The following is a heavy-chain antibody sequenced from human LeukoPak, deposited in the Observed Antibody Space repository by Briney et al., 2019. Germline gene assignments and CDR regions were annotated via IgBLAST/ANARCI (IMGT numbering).Heavy chain of an antibody. CDR1: GYTFTGYY. Sequence: ASVKVSCKASGYTFTGYYMHWVRQAPGQGLEWMGWINPNSGGPNYAQKFQGRVTMTRDTSISTAYMELSRLRSDDTAVYYCARGDYDYVWGSYRYPTGYYYMDVWGKGTTVTVSS. CDR2: INPNSGGP. D-gene: IGHD3-16*02. J-gene: IGHJ6*03. V-gene: IGHV1-2*02. CDR3: ARGDYDYVWGSYRYPTGYYYMDV.